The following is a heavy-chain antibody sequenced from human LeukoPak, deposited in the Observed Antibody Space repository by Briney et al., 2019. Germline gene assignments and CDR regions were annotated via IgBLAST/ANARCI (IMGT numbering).Heavy chain of an antibody. D-gene: IGHD3-22*01. CDR1: GYTFTSYD. CDR2: MNPNSGNT. CDR3: ARGYGDQAGSRYYDSRGSPDRAFDI. Sequence: ASVKVSCKASGYTFTSYDINWVRQATGQGLEWMGWMNPNSGNTGYAQKFQGRVTMTRNTSISTAYMELSSLRSEDTAVYYCARGYGDQAGSRYYDSRGSPDRAFDIWGQGTMVTVSS. V-gene: IGHV1-8*01. J-gene: IGHJ3*02.